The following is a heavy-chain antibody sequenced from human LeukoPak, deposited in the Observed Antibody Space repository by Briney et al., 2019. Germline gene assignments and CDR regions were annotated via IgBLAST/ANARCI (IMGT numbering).Heavy chain of an antibody. Sequence: SETLSLTCTVSGGSISSGGYYWSWIRQHPGKGLEWIGYIYYSGSTYYNPSLKSRVTISVDTSKNQFSLKLSSVTAADTAVYYCARVYSSGWELIPRFDPWGQGTLVTVSS. CDR3: ARVYSSGWELIPRFDP. CDR2: IYYSGST. J-gene: IGHJ5*02. V-gene: IGHV4-31*03. CDR1: GGSISSGGYY. D-gene: IGHD6-19*01.